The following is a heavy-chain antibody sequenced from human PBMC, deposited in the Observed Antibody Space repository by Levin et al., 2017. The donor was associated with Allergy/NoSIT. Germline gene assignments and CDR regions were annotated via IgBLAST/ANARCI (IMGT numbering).Heavy chain of an antibody. CDR1: GFTFSSYA. J-gene: IGHJ6*02. CDR3: AKGSNDFWSGYLYYYYGMDV. V-gene: IGHV3-23*01. D-gene: IGHD3-3*01. Sequence: PGGSLRLSCAASGFTFSSYAMSWVRQAPGKGLEWVSAISGSGGSTYYADSVKGRFTISRDNSKNTLYLQMNSLRAEDTAVYYCAKGSNDFWSGYLYYYYGMDVWGQGTTVTVSS. CDR2: ISGSGGST.